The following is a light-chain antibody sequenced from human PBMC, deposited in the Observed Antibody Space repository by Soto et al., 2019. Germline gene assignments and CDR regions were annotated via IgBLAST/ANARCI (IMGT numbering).Light chain of an antibody. V-gene: IGLV2-8*01. J-gene: IGLJ2*01. Sequence: QSALTQPPSASGSPGQSVTISCTGTSSDVGGYNYVSWYQQHPDKAPKLIIYEVSKRPSGVPDRFSGSKSGNTASLTVSGLQAKDEADYYCSSYGGYNNVIFGGGTKLTVL. CDR1: SSDVGGYNY. CDR2: EVS. CDR3: SSYGGYNNVI.